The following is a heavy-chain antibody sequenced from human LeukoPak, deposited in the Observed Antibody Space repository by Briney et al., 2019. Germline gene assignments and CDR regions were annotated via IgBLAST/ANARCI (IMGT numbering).Heavy chain of an antibody. D-gene: IGHD6-19*01. CDR2: ISSSSII. CDR1: GFTFNTYS. J-gene: IGHJ4*02. V-gene: IGHV3-48*01. Sequence: GGSLRLSCVASGFTFNTYSMNWVRQAPGKGLEWLSYISSSSIIYDADSVKGRFTISRDNSKNTLYLQMNSLRAEDTAVYYYANSGIAVAGGEVYWGQGTLVTVSS. CDR3: ANSGIAVAGGEVY.